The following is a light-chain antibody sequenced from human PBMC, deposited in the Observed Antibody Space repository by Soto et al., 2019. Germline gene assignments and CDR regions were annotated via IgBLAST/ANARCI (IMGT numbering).Light chain of an antibody. V-gene: IGKV1-27*01. CDR2: AAS. CDR3: QKYYTAPLS. J-gene: IGKJ5*01. CDR1: QDISVY. Sequence: DIQMTQSPSSLSASVGDRVTITCRASQDISVYLAWYQQKPGKVPKLLIYAASTLQSGAPSRFSVSGSWTDFTLTISTLQPEDVAPYYCQKYYTAPLSFGQGTRLEIK.